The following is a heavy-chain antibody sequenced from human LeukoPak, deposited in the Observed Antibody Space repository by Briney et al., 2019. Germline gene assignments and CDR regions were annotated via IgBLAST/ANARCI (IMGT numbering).Heavy chain of an antibody. J-gene: IGHJ4*02. V-gene: IGHV1-69*13. Sequence: SVTVSCKASGGTFSSYAISWVRQAPGQGLEWMGGIIPIFGTANYAQKFQGRVTITADESTSTAYMELSSLRSEDTAVYYCARSGPAGGYSYGYGPLDYWGQGTLVTVSS. D-gene: IGHD5-18*01. CDR3: ARSGPAGGYSYGYGPLDY. CDR2: IIPIFGTA. CDR1: GGTFSSYA.